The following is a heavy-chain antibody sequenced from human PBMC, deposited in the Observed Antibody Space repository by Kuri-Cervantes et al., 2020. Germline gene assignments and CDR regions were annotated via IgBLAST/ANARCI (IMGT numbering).Heavy chain of an antibody. CDR3: ARDRGYSTFDY. CDR1: GLIFSSYA. J-gene: IGHJ4*02. CDR2: INPYGSEI. V-gene: IGHV3-7*01. D-gene: IGHD5-18*01. Sequence: GESLKISCAASGLIFSSYAMAWVRQAPGKGLEWVTNINPYGSEINYVDSVRGRFTISRDSAKISLYLQMNNLRAEDTAVYYCARDRGYSTFDYWGQGILVTVSS.